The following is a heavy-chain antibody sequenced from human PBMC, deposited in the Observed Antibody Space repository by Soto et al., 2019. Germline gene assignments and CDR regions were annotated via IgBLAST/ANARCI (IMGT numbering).Heavy chain of an antibody. D-gene: IGHD3-10*01. J-gene: IGHJ5*02. CDR3: ARGGITMVRGRNWFDP. Sequence: SETLSLTCTVSGGSISSGDYYWSWIRQPPGKGLEWIGYIYYSGSTNYNPSLKSRVTISVDTSKNQFSLKLSSVTAADTAVYYCARGGITMVRGRNWFDPWGQGTLVTVSS. CDR1: GGSISSGDYY. V-gene: IGHV4-30-4*01. CDR2: IYYSGST.